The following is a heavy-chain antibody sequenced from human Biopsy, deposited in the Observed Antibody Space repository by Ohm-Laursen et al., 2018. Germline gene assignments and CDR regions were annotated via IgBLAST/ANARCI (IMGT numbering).Heavy chain of an antibody. Sequence: SQTLSLTCTVSVGSLSSYYWSWIRQPAGKGLELIGLIYPGGSTNYNPSLKSRVTMSVDTSKKQLSLRLRSVTAADTAMYYCASVVLGPTNDAFDLWGQGTMVVVSS. V-gene: IGHV4-4*07. D-gene: IGHD3-22*01. CDR1: VGSLSSYY. J-gene: IGHJ3*01. CDR3: ASVVLGPTNDAFDL. CDR2: IYPGGST.